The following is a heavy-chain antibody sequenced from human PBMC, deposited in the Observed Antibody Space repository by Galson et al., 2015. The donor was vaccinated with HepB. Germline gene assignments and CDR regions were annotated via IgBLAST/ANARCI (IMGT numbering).Heavy chain of an antibody. V-gene: IGHV3-23*01. D-gene: IGHD4-23*01. CDR3: AKTTTVVTSYFDY. J-gene: IGHJ4*02. CDR1: GFTFSSYA. Sequence: SLRLSCAASGFTFSSYAMSWVRQAPGKGLEWVSAISGSGGSTYYADSVKGRFTISRDNSKNTLYLQMNSLRAEDTAVYYCAKTTTVVTSYFDYWGQGTLVTVSS. CDR2: ISGSGGST.